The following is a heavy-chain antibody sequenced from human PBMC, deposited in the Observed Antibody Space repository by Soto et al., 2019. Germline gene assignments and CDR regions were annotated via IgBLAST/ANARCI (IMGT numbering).Heavy chain of an antibody. V-gene: IGHV1-69*13. CDR3: ARDPRRRLLWFGEPLGAFDI. Sequence: GASVKVSCKASGGTFGSYAISWVRQAPGQGLEWMGGIIPIFGTANYAQKFQGRVTITADESTSTAYMELSSLRSEDTAVYYCARDPRRRLLWFGEPLGAFDIWGQGTMVTVSS. J-gene: IGHJ3*02. CDR2: IIPIFGTA. CDR1: GGTFGSYA. D-gene: IGHD3-10*01.